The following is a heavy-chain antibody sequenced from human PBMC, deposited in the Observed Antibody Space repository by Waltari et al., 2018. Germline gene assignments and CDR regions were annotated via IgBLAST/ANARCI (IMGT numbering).Heavy chain of an antibody. D-gene: IGHD2-2*01. Sequence: QVQLQESGPGLVKPSETLSLTCTVSGGSISSYYWSWIRQPPGKVLEWIGYIYYSGSTNYNPSLKSRVTISVDTSKNQFSLKLSSVTAADTAVYYCARVDCSSTSCYGQSFDIWGQGTMVTVSS. J-gene: IGHJ3*02. V-gene: IGHV4-59*01. CDR1: GGSISSYY. CDR2: IYYSGST. CDR3: ARVDCSSTSCYGQSFDI.